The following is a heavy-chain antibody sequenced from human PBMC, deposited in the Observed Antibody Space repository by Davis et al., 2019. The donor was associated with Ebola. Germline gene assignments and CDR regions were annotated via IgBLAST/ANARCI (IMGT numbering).Heavy chain of an antibody. Sequence: SQTLSLTCAVYGGSFSGYYWSWIRQPPGEGLEWIGEINHSGSTNYSPSLKSRVTLSSDTSKNQFSLKLRSVTAADTAVYYCARGLPTLYSGSYFIYWGQVTLVTVSS. D-gene: IGHD1-26*01. J-gene: IGHJ4*02. V-gene: IGHV4-34*01. CDR3: ARGLPTLYSGSYFIY. CDR1: GGSFSGYY. CDR2: INHSGST.